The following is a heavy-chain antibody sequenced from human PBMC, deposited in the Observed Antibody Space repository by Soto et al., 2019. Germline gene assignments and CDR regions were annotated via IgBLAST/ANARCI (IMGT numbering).Heavy chain of an antibody. CDR2: INPNSGGT. CDR1: GCTFTYYN. Sequence: XSVKVSLQGSGCTFTYYNRHLVRQAPGQGLEWMGWINPNSGGTNYAQKFQVRVTMTRDTSISTAYMELSRLRYDDTAVYYCAGGLRMELIPGYYYGMDVWGQGTTVTVSS. CDR3: AGGLRMELIPGYYYGMDV. D-gene: IGHD1-7*01. V-gene: IGHV1-2*02. J-gene: IGHJ6*02.